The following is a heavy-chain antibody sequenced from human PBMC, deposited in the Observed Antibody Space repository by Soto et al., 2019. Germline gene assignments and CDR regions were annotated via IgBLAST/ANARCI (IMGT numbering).Heavy chain of an antibody. CDR3: AREYYGSGSAYYGMDV. CDR1: GYSFTSYW. D-gene: IGHD3-10*01. Sequence: PGESLKISCKGSGYSFTSYWIGWVRQMPGKGLEWMGIIYPGDSDTRYSPSFQGQVTISADKSISTAYLQWSSLKASDTAMYYCAREYYGSGSAYYGMDVWGQGTTVTVSS. J-gene: IGHJ6*02. V-gene: IGHV5-51*01. CDR2: IYPGDSDT.